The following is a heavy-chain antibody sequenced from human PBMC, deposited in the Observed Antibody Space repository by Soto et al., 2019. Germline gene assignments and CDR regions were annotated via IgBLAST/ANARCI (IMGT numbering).Heavy chain of an antibody. CDR2: IKQDGSEK. Sequence: PGGSLRLSCAASGFTFSSYWMSWVRQAPGKGLEWVANIKQDGSEKYYVDSVKGRFTISRDNAKNSLYLQMNSLRAEDTAVYYCARYSSSSLGRYYYYYYMDVWGKGTTVTVSS. V-gene: IGHV3-7*01. CDR1: GFTFSSYW. J-gene: IGHJ6*03. D-gene: IGHD6-13*01. CDR3: ARYSSSSLGRYYYYYYMDV.